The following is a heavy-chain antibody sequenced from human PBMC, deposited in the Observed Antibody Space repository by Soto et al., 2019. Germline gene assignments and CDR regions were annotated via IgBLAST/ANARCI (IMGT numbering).Heavy chain of an antibody. CDR1: GGSVSSGSYY. CDR2: IYYSGST. D-gene: IGHD6-19*01. Sequence: SETLSLTCTVSGGSVSSGSYYWSWIRQPPGKGLEWIGYIYYSGSTNYNPSLKSRVTISVDTSKNQFSLKLSSVTAADTAVYYCARRRGGNSSGWYGGPFDYWGQGTLVTVSS. CDR3: ARRRGGNSSGWYGGPFDY. V-gene: IGHV4-61*01. J-gene: IGHJ4*02.